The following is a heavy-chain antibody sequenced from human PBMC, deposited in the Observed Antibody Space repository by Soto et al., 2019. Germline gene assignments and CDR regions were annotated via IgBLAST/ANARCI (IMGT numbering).Heavy chain of an antibody. CDR2: ISWNSGTI. D-gene: IGHD6-13*01. V-gene: IGHV3-9*01. CDR1: GFSFDDYA. J-gene: IGHJ6*02. Sequence: EVPLVESGGGLVQPGRSLRLSCAASGFSFDDYAMHWVRQAPGKGLEWVSGISWNSGTIYYADSLKGRFTISRDNAKNSLYLQMNSLRAEDTAFYYCAKDMRGGSSSSRYFYGMDVWGQGTTVTVSS. CDR3: AKDMRGGSSSSRYFYGMDV.